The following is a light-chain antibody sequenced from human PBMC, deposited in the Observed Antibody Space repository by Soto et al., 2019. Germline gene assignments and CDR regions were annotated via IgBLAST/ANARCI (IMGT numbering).Light chain of an antibody. J-gene: IGKJ5*01. CDR1: QSISSY. V-gene: IGKV1-39*01. CDR3: QQANSFPIT. Sequence: DIQMTQSPSSLSASVGDRVTITCRASQSISSYLNWYQQKPGKAPKLLIYDASNLETGVPSRFSGSGSGTEFTLTISSLQPEDFATYYCQQANSFPITFGQGTRLEIK. CDR2: DAS.